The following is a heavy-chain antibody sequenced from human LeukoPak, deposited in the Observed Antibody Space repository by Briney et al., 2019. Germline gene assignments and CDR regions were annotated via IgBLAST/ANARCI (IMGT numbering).Heavy chain of an antibody. J-gene: IGHJ4*02. D-gene: IGHD5-18*01. Sequence: PGRSLRLSCAASGFTFDDYAMHWVRQAPGKGLEWVSGISWNSGSMGYADSVKGRFTISRDNAKNSLYLQMNSLRAEDTALYYCAKGTAMGIDYWGQGTLVTVSS. CDR1: GFTFDDYA. CDR3: AKGTAMGIDY. V-gene: IGHV3-9*01. CDR2: ISWNSGSM.